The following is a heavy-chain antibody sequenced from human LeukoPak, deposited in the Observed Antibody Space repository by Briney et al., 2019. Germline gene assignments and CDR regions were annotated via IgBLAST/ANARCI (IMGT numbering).Heavy chain of an antibody. Sequence: ASVKVSCKASGGTFSSYAISWVRQAPGQGLEWMGRIIPILGIANYAQKFQGRVTITADKSTSTAYMELSSLRSEDTAVYYCARGAASVTFFDYWGQGTLVTVSS. CDR3: ARGAASVTFFDY. D-gene: IGHD4-17*01. CDR1: GGTFSSYA. CDR2: IIPILGIA. J-gene: IGHJ4*02. V-gene: IGHV1-69*04.